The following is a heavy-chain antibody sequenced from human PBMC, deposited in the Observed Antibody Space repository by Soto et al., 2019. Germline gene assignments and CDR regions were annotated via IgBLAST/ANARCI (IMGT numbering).Heavy chain of an antibody. D-gene: IGHD6-13*01. V-gene: IGHV6-1*01. J-gene: IGHJ6*02. Sequence: SQTLSLNCAISGDSVSSNSAAWNWIRQSPSRGLEWLGRTYYRSKWYNDYAVSVKSRITINPDTSKNQFSLQLNSVTPEDTAVYYCARGGVAAAGWHVDGMDVWGQGTTVTVSS. CDR3: ARGGVAAAGWHVDGMDV. CDR1: GDSVSSNSAA. CDR2: TYYRSKWYN.